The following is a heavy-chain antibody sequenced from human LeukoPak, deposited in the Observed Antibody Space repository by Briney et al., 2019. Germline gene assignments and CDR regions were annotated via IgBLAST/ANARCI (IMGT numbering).Heavy chain of an antibody. J-gene: IGHJ6*03. CDR2: MYYSGST. CDR3: ARDYGSGRRYYYMDV. V-gene: IGHV4-39*07. D-gene: IGHD3-10*01. Sequence: WVRQAPGKGLEWIGSMYYSGSTFCNPSLKSRVTILVDTSKNQFSLKLSSVTAADTAVYYCARDYGSGRRYYYMDVWGKGTTVTVSS.